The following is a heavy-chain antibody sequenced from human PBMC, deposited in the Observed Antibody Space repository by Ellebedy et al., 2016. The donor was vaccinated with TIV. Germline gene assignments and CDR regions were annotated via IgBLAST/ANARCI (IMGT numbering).Heavy chain of an antibody. CDR2: VYYSGST. D-gene: IGHD2/OR15-2a*01. J-gene: IGHJ5*02. V-gene: IGHV4-39*07. Sequence: MPSETLSLTCPVSDGSIISSSYFWAWVRQPPGKGLEWIGSVYYSGSTHSNPSLKSRLTISADTSKNQFSLKLRSVTAADTAVYYCAREEVAGEYLDPWGQGTLVTVSS. CDR1: DGSIISSSYF. CDR3: AREEVAGEYLDP.